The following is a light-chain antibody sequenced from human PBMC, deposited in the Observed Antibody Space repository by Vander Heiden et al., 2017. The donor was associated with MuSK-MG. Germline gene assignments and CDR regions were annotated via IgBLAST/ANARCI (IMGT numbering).Light chain of an antibody. CDR2: KDT. J-gene: IGLJ2*01. CDR3: QSLDRSGKFVV. V-gene: IGLV3-25*03. Sequence: SYELTQPPSVSVSPGQTARITCSGDALPKQYAYWYQKRPGQAPVMVMKKDTERPSGITERFSGSSSGTTVTLTISGVQAEDEADDHCQSLDRSGKFVVFGGGTKLTVL. CDR1: ALPKQY.